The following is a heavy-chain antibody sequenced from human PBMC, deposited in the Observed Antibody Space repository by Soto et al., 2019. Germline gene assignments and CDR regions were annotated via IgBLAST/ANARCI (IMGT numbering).Heavy chain of an antibody. CDR1: GGSSSRYY. V-gene: IGHV4-34*01. Sequence: PSETMSLTCAVYGGSSSRYYWSWIRQPPGKGLEWIGEINHSGRTNYKPSLKSRVTVSVDTSKKKFSLNLSSVTAADTAVYYCASGRGAENTFYYYFDMYACAQGTTVTVSS. CDR3: ASGRGAENTFYYYFDMYA. D-gene: IGHD3-16*01. J-gene: IGHJ6*02. CDR2: INHSGRT.